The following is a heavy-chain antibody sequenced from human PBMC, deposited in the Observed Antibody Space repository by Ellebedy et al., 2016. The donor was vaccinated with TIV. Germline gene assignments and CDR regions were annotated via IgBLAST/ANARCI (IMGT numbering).Heavy chain of an antibody. D-gene: IGHD2-15*01. CDR2: ISSSSTI. Sequence: GESLKISCAASGFTFSSYSMNWVRQAPGKGLEWVSYISSSSTIYYADSVKGRFTISRDNAKNSLYLQMNSLRVEDTAVYYCAREMGYCSGGSCYARLYYYNAMDVWGQGTTVTVSS. J-gene: IGHJ6*02. CDR1: GFTFSSYS. V-gene: IGHV3-48*01. CDR3: AREMGYCSGGSCYARLYYYNAMDV.